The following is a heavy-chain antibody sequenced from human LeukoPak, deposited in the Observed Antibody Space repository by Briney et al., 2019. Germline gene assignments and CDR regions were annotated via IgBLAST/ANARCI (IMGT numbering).Heavy chain of an antibody. Sequence: GGSLRLSCAASGFTFSSYGMHWVRQAPGKGLEWVAFIRYDGSNKYYADSVKGRFTISRDNSKNTLYLQMNSLRAEDTAVYYCARGVDGLGYGGNSGLDYWGQGTLVTVSS. CDR1: GFTFSSYG. J-gene: IGHJ4*02. CDR3: ARGVDGLGYGGNSGLDY. CDR2: IRYDGSNK. D-gene: IGHD4-23*01. V-gene: IGHV3-30*02.